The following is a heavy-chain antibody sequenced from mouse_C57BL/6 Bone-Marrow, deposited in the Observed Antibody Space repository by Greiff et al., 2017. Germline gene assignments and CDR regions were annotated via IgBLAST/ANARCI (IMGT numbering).Heavy chain of an antibody. CDR3: AKLLLYDMDY. CDR2: IDPSDRYT. Sequence: QVQLQQPGAELVKPGASVKLSCKASGYTFTSYWMQWVKQRPGQGLEWIGEIDPSDRYTNYNQKFKGKATLTVDTSSSTAYMQLSSLTSEDSAVYYCAKLLLYDMDYWGQGTSVTVSS. V-gene: IGHV1-50*01. D-gene: IGHD1-1*01. CDR1: GYTFTSYW. J-gene: IGHJ4*01.